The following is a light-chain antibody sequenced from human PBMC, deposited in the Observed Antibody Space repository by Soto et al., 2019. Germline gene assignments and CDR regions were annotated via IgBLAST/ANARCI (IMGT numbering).Light chain of an antibody. CDR3: HQYGNSPPWT. CDR2: GAS. CDR1: QSVSNNY. V-gene: IGKV3-20*01. J-gene: IGKJ1*01. Sequence: ETVLTQSPGTLSLSPGERATLSCRASQSVSNNYLAWYQQRPGQAPRFLIHGASSRATGIPERFSGSGSGTDFTLTISRLEPEDFAVYYCHQYGNSPPWTFGHGTMVEIK.